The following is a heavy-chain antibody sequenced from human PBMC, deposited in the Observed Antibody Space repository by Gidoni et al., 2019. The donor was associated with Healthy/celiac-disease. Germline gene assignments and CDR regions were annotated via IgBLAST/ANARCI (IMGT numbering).Heavy chain of an antibody. CDR1: GFTFSSYS. V-gene: IGHV3-48*02. CDR2: ISSSSSTI. D-gene: IGHD6-13*01. CDR3: ARETAAGDYYYYMDV. J-gene: IGHJ6*03. Sequence: DVQLVESGGGLVQPGGSLSLSCAASGFTFSSYSMTWVRQAPGKGLEWVSYISSSSSTIYYADSVKGRFTISRDNAKNSLYLQMNSLRDEDTAVYYCARETAAGDYYYYMDVCGKGTTVTVSS.